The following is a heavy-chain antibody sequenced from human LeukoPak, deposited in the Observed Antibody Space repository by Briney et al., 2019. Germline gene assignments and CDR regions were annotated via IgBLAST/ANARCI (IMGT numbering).Heavy chain of an antibody. CDR3: ARERTDAFDI. Sequence: HSQTLSLTCAISGDXVSTNSAAWNWIRQSPSRGLEWLGRTYYRSKWYNDYAVSVKSRMTINPDTTKNKFSLQVNSVTPEDTAVYYCARERTDAFDIWGQGTMVAVSS. V-gene: IGHV6-1*01. CDR2: TYYRSKWYN. CDR1: GDXVSTNSAA. J-gene: IGHJ3*02.